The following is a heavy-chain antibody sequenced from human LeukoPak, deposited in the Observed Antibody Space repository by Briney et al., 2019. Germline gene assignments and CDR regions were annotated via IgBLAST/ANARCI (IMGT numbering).Heavy chain of an antibody. D-gene: IGHD2-2*03. CDR3: ATRMDIVVVPAALVAFDI. J-gene: IGHJ3*02. CDR2: IYYSGST. CDR1: GGSISSSSYY. V-gene: IGHV4-39*01. Sequence: SETLSLTCTVSGGSISSSSYYWGWIRQPPGKGLEWIGSIYYSGSTYYNPSLKSRVTISVDTSKNQFSLKLSSVTAADTAVYYCATRMDIVVVPAALVAFDIWGQGTMVTVSS.